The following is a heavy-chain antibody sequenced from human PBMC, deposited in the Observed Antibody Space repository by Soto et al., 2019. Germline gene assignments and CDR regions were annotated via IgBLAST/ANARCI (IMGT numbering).Heavy chain of an antibody. D-gene: IGHD3-3*01. CDR1: GGSITSYH. CDR2: TAYTGNT. J-gene: IGHJ4*01. V-gene: IGHV4-59*01. Sequence: PSETLSLTCVVSGGSITSYHWSWSRQFPGKGPEWIAYTAYTGNTNYNPSLKSRVTISMDTSKKHVSLRLNSVTAADTAVYYCAVWSALTQYYFDSWGHGTLVTVSS. CDR3: AVWSALTQYYFDS.